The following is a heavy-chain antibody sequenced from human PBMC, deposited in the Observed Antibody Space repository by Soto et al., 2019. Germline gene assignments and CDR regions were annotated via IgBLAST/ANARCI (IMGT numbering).Heavy chain of an antibody. CDR3: ANLPDRPLYYYGMDV. V-gene: IGHV1-69*02. Sequence: SVKVSCKASGGTFSSYTISWVRQAPGQGLEWMGRITPILGIANYAQKFQGRVTITADKSTSTAYMELSSLRSEDTAVYYCANLPDRPLYYYGMDVWGQGTTVTVSS. CDR2: ITPILGIA. CDR1: GGTFSSYT. J-gene: IGHJ6*02.